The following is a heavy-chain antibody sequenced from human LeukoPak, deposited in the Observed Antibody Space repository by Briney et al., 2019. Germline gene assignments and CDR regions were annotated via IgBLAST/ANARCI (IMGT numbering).Heavy chain of an antibody. J-gene: IGHJ4*02. CDR3: ARGTYFSSGSYLDY. CDR2: IYYSGST. Sequence: SETLSLTCTVSGGSINSGDYYWSWIRQPPGKGLEWIGYIYYSGSTYYNPSLKSRVTISVDTSKNQSSLKVTSVTAADTAVYYCARGTYFSSGSYLDYWGQGTLVTVSS. D-gene: IGHD3-10*01. CDR1: GGSINSGDYY. V-gene: IGHV4-30-4*01.